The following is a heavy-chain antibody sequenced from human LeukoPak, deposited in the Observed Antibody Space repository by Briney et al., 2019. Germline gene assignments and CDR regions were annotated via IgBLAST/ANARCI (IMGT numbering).Heavy chain of an antibody. V-gene: IGHV3-30-3*01. CDR3: AKDGGVLRYFDPSHIDY. CDR1: GFTFSSYA. Sequence: GGSLRLSCAASGFTFSSYAMHWVRQAPGKGLEWVAVISYDGSNKYYADSVKGRFTISRDNSKNTLYLQMNSLRAEDTAVYYCAKDGGVLRYFDPSHIDYWGQGTLVTVSS. CDR2: ISYDGSNK. J-gene: IGHJ4*02. D-gene: IGHD3-9*01.